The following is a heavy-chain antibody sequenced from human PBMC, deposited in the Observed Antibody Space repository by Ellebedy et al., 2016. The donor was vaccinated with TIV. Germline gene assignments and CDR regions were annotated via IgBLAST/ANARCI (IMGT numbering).Heavy chain of an antibody. CDR2: IKSKIDGETI. V-gene: IGHV3-15*07. CDR3: ATGGRGWLVHS. J-gene: IGHJ4*02. Sequence: GESLKISCAASDLTFSDAWMNWVRQAPGKGLEWVGRIKSKIDGETIEYAAPVKGRFTISRDDSKNTLYLQMNSLEIEDTAMYYCATGGRGWLVHSWGQGTLVTVSS. D-gene: IGHD6-19*01. CDR1: DLTFSDAW.